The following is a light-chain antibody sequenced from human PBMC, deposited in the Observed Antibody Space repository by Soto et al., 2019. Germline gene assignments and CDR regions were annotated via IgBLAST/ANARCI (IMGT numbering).Light chain of an antibody. J-gene: IGKJ4*01. CDR2: DAS. CDR1: HSVNSY. V-gene: IGKV3-11*01. Sequence: EIVLTQSPATLSLSPGERATLSCRASHSVNSYLAWYQHKPGQAPRLLIYDASNRAAGIPARFSGSGSGTDFTLTISSLEPEDFAIYYCQQRKYWPPLTFGGGTKVAIK. CDR3: QQRKYWPPLT.